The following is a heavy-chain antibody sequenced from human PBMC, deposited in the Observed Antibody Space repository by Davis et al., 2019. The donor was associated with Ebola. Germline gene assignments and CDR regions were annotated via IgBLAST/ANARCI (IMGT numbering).Heavy chain of an antibody. CDR2: ISGNGGST. J-gene: IGHJ4*02. D-gene: IGHD5-18*01. CDR3: ARLGYSYGHIDY. V-gene: IGHV3-23*01. CDR1: GFTFSTYA. Sequence: GGSLRLSCAASGFTFSTYAMSWVRQAPGKGLEWVSHISGNGGSTYYADSVKGRFTISRDNAKNSLYLQMNSLRDEDTAVYYCARLGYSYGHIDYWGQGTLVTVSS.